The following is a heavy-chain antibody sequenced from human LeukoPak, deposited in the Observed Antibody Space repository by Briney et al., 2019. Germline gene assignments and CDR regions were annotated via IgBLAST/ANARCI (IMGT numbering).Heavy chain of an antibody. CDR2: FYHSGSP. Sequence: SETLSLTCTVSGYSLSSGYYWAWSGRPPGKGLGWIGRFYHSGSPYSNPSLKSRVTTSVDTSKNKFSLKLSSVTGADTAVYYCARLVPERCFQLNPEGYYDYWGQGTLVTVSS. J-gene: IGHJ4*02. CDR3: ARLVPERCFQLNPEGYYDY. D-gene: IGHD3-9*01. CDR1: GYSLSSGYY. V-gene: IGHV4-38-2*02.